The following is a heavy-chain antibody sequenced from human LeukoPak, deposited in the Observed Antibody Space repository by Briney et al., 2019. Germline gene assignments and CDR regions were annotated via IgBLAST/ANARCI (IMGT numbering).Heavy chain of an antibody. CDR1: GFTFSSYG. J-gene: IGHJ4*02. CDR3: ARETRITMVRGVIGY. Sequence: GGSLRLSCAASGFTFSSYGMHWVRQAPGKGLEWVAVIWYDGSNKYYADSVKGRFTISRDNSKNTLYLQMNSLRAEDTAVYYCARETRITMVRGVIGYWGQGTLVTVSS. V-gene: IGHV3-33*01. D-gene: IGHD3-10*01. CDR2: IWYDGSNK.